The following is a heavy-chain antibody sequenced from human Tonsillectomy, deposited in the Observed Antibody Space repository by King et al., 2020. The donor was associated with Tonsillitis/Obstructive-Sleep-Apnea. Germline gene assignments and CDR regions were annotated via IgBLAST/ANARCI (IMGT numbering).Heavy chain of an antibody. V-gene: IGHV4-59*08. CDR3: ARPTNYYYYMDV. J-gene: IGHJ6*03. CDR1: GGSISSYY. Sequence: QLQESGPGLVKPSETLSLTCTVSGGSISSYYWSWIRQPPGKGLEWIGYIYYSGSSNYNPSLKSRVTISVDTSKNQFSLKLSSVTAADTAVYYCARPTNYYYYMDVWGKGTTVTVSS. CDR2: IYYSGSS.